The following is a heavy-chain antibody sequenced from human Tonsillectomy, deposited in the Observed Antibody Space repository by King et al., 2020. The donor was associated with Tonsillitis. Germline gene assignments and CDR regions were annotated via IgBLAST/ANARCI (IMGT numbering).Heavy chain of an antibody. CDR2: MSWNSGSI. CDR1: GFTFDDYA. V-gene: IGHV3-9*01. J-gene: IGHJ6*02. Sequence: VQLVESGGGLVQPGRSLRLSCAASGFTFDDYAMHWVRQAPGKGLEWVSGMSWNSGSIGYADSVKGRFTISRDNAKNSLYLPMNSLRAEDTALYYCAKDGFGELFDYYGMDVWGQGTTVTVSS. CDR3: AKDGFGELFDYYGMDV. D-gene: IGHD3-10*01.